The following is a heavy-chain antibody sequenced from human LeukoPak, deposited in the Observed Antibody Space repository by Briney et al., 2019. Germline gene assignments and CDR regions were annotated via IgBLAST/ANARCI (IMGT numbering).Heavy chain of an antibody. Sequence: GGSLRLSCAASGFTFSSYAMTWVRQAPGKGLEWVSTISGSGDRTYYADSVKGRFTISRDNSKNTLYLQMNSLRAEDTAVYYCAKDLRRFDYWGRGTLVTVSS. CDR3: AKDLRRFDY. V-gene: IGHV3-23*01. D-gene: IGHD4-17*01. CDR2: ISGSGDRT. CDR1: GFTFSSYA. J-gene: IGHJ4*02.